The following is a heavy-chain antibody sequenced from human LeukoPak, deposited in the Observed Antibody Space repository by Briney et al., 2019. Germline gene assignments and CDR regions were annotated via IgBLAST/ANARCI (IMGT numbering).Heavy chain of an antibody. CDR1: GFTFISCA. CDR3: AKDETGDGFNAI. D-gene: IGHD5-24*01. J-gene: IGHJ4*02. Sequence: GGSLRLSCAVSGFTFISCAMSWARQAPGKGLEWVSTIASRGSWTYYAASVKGRFTIPRDNSRGLLYLQMNSLRVEDTDIYYCAKDETGDGFNAIWGQGARVTVSS. V-gene: IGHV3-23*01. CDR2: IASRGSWT.